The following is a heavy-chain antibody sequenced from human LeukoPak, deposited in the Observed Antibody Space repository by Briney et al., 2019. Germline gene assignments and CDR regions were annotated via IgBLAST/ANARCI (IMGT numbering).Heavy chain of an antibody. Sequence: GGSLRLSCAASGFTFDDYAMHWVRQAPGKGLEWVSPISWDGGSTYYADSVKGRFTISRDNSKNSLYLQMNSLRAEDTALYYCAKDPLKGTGYYYMDVWGKGTTVTVSS. CDR1: GFTFDDYA. D-gene: IGHD3/OR15-3a*01. CDR2: ISWDGGST. J-gene: IGHJ6*03. V-gene: IGHV3-43D*03. CDR3: AKDPLKGTGYYYMDV.